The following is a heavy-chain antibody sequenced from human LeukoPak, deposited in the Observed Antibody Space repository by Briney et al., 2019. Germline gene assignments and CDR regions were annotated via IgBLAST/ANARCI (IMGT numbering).Heavy chain of an antibody. D-gene: IGHD2-8*01. CDR1: GYSISSGYY. V-gene: IGHV4-38-2*02. CDR3: ARGASWYYFDY. J-gene: IGHJ4*02. CDR2: IYHSGST. Sequence: SETLSLTCTVSGYSISSGYYWGWIRQPPGKGLEWIGSIYHSGSTYYNPSLKSRVTISVDTSKNQFSLKLSSVTAADTAVYYCARGASWYYFDYWGQGTLVTVSS.